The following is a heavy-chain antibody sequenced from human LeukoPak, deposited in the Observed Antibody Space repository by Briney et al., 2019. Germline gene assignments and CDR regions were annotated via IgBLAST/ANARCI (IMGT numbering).Heavy chain of an antibody. CDR3: ARFVAAAGISNDY. D-gene: IGHD6-13*01. V-gene: IGHV1-69*13. CDR2: IIPILGTA. Sequence: SVKVSCKASGGTFSSYAISWVRQAPGQGLEWMGGIIPILGTANYAQKFQGRVTITADESTSTAYMELSSLRSEDTAVYYCARFVAAAGISNDYWGQGTLVTVSS. CDR1: GGTFSSYA. J-gene: IGHJ4*02.